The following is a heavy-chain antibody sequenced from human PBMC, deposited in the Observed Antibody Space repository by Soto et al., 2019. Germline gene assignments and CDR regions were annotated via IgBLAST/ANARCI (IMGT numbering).Heavy chain of an antibody. CDR2: IIPIFGTA. CDR1: GGTFSSYA. Sequence: QVQLVQSGAEVKKPGSSVKVSCKASGGTFSSYAISWVRQAPGQGLEWMGGIIPIFGTANYAQKFQGRVTITADESTSTAYMELSSLRSEDTAVYYCARSDYSNLPLTLPYYYGMDVWGQGTTVTVSS. CDR3: ARSDYSNLPLTLPYYYGMDV. V-gene: IGHV1-69*12. J-gene: IGHJ6*02. D-gene: IGHD4-4*01.